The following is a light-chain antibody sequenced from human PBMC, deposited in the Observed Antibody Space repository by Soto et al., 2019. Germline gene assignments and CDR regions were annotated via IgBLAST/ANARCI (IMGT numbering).Light chain of an antibody. CDR1: SSNIGNSF. Sequence: QSVLTQPPSVSAAPGRTVTISCSGSSSNIGNSFVSWYQQLPGTAPRLLIYDNNERPSGIPDRFSGSKSGTSATLGITGLQTGAEADYYCGAWDGGLSAFVFGNGTKV. CDR2: DNN. J-gene: IGLJ1*01. CDR3: GAWDGGLSAFV. V-gene: IGLV1-51*01.